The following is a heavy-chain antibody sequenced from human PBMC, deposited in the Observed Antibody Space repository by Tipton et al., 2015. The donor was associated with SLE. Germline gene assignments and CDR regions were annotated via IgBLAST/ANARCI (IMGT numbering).Heavy chain of an antibody. V-gene: IGHV3-74*01. CDR1: GFTYSTYW. CDR3: ARGEGRAYDSSAYYRDTFDV. J-gene: IGHJ3*01. D-gene: IGHD3-22*01. CDR2: IKSDGNIT. Sequence: SLRLSCAVSGFTYSTYWMHWVRQAPGKGLVWVSGIKSDGNITSYADSVKGRFTISRDNDKNTLYLQMNSLRAEDTALYYCARGEGRAYDSSAYYRDTFDVWGQGTMVTVSS.